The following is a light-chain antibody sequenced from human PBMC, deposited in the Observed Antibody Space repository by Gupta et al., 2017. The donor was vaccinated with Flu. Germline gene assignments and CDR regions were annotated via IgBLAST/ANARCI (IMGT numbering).Light chain of an antibody. CDR3: SSYAGSNFWV. V-gene: IGLV2-8*01. J-gene: IGLJ3*02. CDR2: EVS. Sequence: QSALTQPPSASGSPGQSVTISCTGTSSDVGGYNYVSWYQHHPGKAPKLMIYEVSKRPSGVPDRFSGSKSGNTASLPVSGLQAEDEADYYCSSYAGSNFWVFGGGTKLTVL. CDR1: SSDVGGYNY.